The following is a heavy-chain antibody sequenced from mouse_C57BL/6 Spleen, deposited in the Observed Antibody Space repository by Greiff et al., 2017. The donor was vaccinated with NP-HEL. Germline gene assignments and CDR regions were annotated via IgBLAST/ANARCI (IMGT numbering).Heavy chain of an antibody. CDR2: IYPRDGST. D-gene: IGHD1-1*01. CDR1: GYTFTDHT. Sequence: VQLQESDAELVKPGASVKISCKVSGYTFTDHTIHWMKQRPEQGLEWIGYIYPRDGSTKYNEKFKGKATLTADKSSSTAYMQLNSLTSEDSAVYVCATDYYGSSYVRISYAMDYWGQGTSVTVSS. CDR3: ATDYYGSSYVRISYAMDY. J-gene: IGHJ4*01. V-gene: IGHV1-78*01.